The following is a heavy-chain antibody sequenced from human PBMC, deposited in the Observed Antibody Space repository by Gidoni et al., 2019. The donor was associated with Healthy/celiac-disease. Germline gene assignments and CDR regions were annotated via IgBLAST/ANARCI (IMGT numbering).Heavy chain of an antibody. Sequence: QVQLQESGPGLVKPSETLSLTCAVSGYSISSGYYWGWIRQPPGKGLEWIGSIYHSGSTYYNPSLKSRVTISVDTSKNQFSLKLSSVTAADTAVYYCARSRVVVVVAATPRGYFDLWGRGTLVTVSS. CDR1: GYSISSGYY. CDR3: ARSRVVVVVAATPRGYFDL. J-gene: IGHJ2*01. V-gene: IGHV4-38-2*01. D-gene: IGHD2-15*01. CDR2: IYHSGST.